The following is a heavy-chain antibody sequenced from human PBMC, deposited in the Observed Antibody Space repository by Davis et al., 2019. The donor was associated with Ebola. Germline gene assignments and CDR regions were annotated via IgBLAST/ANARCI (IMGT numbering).Heavy chain of an antibody. CDR2: ISAYNGNT. J-gene: IGHJ6*03. CDR1: GYTFTSYD. Sequence: ASVKVSCKASGYTFTSYDIHWVRQAPGQGLEWMGWISAYNGNTNYAQKLQGRVTMTTDTSTSTAYMELRSLRSDDTAVYYCARCTAAAGDYYYYYYMDVWGKGTTVTVSS. CDR3: ARCTAAAGDYYYYYYMDV. D-gene: IGHD6-13*01. V-gene: IGHV1-18*01.